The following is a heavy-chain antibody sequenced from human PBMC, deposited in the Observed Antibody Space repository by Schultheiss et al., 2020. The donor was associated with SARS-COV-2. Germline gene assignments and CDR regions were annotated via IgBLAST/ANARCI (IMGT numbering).Heavy chain of an antibody. V-gene: IGHV3-11*01. J-gene: IGHJ4*02. CDR1: GFTFSDYY. D-gene: IGHD2-21*01. CDR2: ISSSGSTI. Sequence: GGSLRLSCAASGFTFSDYYMSWIRQAPGKGLEWVSYISSSGSTIYYADSVKGRFTISRDNAKNTLYLQMNSLRAEDTAVYYCAKGGATALWYYFDYWGQGTLVTVSS. CDR3: AKGGATALWYYFDY.